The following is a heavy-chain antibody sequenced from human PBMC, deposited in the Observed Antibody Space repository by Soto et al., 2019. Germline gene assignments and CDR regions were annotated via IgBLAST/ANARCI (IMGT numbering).Heavy chain of an antibody. V-gene: IGHV1-3*04. Sequence: QVQLVQSGAEVKKPGASVKVSCKASGYTFTSYAIHWVRQAPGQRLEWMGWINTAKENTKYSQKFQGRVTITRDTSASIVYVELSSLRSEDTAVYYCARGNSWSYFDYWGQGTLVTVSS. CDR2: INTAKENT. CDR3: ARGNSWSYFDY. D-gene: IGHD6-13*01. J-gene: IGHJ4*02. CDR1: GYTFTSYA.